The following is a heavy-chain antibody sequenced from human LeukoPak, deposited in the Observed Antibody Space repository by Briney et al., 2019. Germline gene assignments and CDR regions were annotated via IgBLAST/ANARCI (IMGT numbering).Heavy chain of an antibody. V-gene: IGHV4-39*07. CDR2: IYYSGST. J-gene: IGHJ4*02. CDR3: ATIAVAGWVDY. D-gene: IGHD6-19*01. Sequence: PSETLSLTCTVSGGSISSSSYYWGWIRQPPGKGLEWIGSIYYSGSTYYNPSLKSRVTISVDTSKNQFSLKLSSVTAADTAVYYCATIAVAGWVDYWGQGTLVTVSS. CDR1: GGSISSSSYY.